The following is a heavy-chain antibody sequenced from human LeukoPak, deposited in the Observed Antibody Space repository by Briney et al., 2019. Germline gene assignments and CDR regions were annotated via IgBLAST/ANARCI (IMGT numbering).Heavy chain of an antibody. V-gene: IGHV1-2*02. Sequence: ASVKVSCKASGYTFTGYYMHWVRQAPGQGLEWMGWINPNSGGTNYAQKFQGRVTMTRDTSISTAYTELSRLRSDDTAVYYCATHSSGWPDAFDIWGQGTMVTVSS. CDR2: INPNSGGT. CDR1: GYTFTGYY. D-gene: IGHD6-19*01. J-gene: IGHJ3*02. CDR3: ATHSSGWPDAFDI.